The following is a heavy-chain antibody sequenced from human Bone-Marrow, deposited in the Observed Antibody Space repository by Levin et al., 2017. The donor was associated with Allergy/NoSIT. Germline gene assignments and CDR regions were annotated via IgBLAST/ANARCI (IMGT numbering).Heavy chain of an antibody. D-gene: IGHD5-18*01. CDR1: GGSIRSGGYY. V-gene: IGHV4-31*03. CDR3: ARIPDTTSEFDY. Sequence: SQTLSLTCTVSGGSIRSGGYYWSWIRQHPGKGLEWIGYIYDSGSTSYNPSLESRVATSVDTSKNQFYLKLTSLTAADPAVYYCARIPDTTSEFDYWGQGTLVTVSS. CDR2: IYDSGST. J-gene: IGHJ4*02.